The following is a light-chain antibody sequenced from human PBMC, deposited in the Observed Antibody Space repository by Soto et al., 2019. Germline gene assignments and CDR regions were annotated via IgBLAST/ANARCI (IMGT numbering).Light chain of an antibody. J-gene: IGKJ1*01. Sequence: DIQMTQSPSTLSASVGDRVTITCRASQSISNWLAWYQQKPGKAPKLLIYLASTLESGVPSRFSGSGSGTEFTLTIRSLQPDDFATYFCHQYDSYLWTFGQGTKVDIK. CDR2: LAS. CDR1: QSISNW. V-gene: IGKV1-5*03. CDR3: HQYDSYLWT.